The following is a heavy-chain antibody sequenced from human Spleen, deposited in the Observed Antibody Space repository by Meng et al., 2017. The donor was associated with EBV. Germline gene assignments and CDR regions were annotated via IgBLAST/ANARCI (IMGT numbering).Heavy chain of an antibody. CDR2: IMPMFGTS. Sequence: VSLSPAGAESKAPGSAVRGHCKSAGDTFTKVDFNWVRQAPGQGLEWMGGIMPMFGTSRYSQKFLVKAIITADKSMDTVYLDLSSLTSDDTALYFCARGDRWLKPDYWGQGTLVTVSS. J-gene: IGHJ4*02. CDR3: ARGDRWLKPDY. CDR1: GDTFTKVD. V-gene: IGHV1-69*06. D-gene: IGHD5-24*01.